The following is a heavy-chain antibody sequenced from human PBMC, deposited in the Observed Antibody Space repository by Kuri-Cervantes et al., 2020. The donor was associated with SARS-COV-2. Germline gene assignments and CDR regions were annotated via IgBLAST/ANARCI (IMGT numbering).Heavy chain of an antibody. D-gene: IGHD6-19*01. CDR1: GFTFSSYA. Sequence: GESLKISCSASGFTFSSYAMHWVRQAPGKGLEYVSAISSNGGSTYYADSVKGRFTISRDNYKNTLYLQMGSLRAEDKAVYYCVKDQGYISGYSSFQHWGQGTLVTVSS. V-gene: IGHV3-64D*06. J-gene: IGHJ1*01. CDR2: ISSNGGST. CDR3: VKDQGYISGYSSFQH.